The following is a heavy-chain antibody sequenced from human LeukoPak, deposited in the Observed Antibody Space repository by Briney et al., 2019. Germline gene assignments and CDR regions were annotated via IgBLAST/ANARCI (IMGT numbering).Heavy chain of an antibody. Sequence: LSLTCTVSGGSISSSRYYMSWIRQAPGKGLEWVSYISSSGSTIYYADSVKGRFTISRDNAKNSLYLQMNSLRAEDTAVYYCARDNGNWGQGTLVTVSS. D-gene: IGHD3-16*02. V-gene: IGHV3-11*01. CDR1: GGSISSSRYY. J-gene: IGHJ4*02. CDR2: ISSSGSTI. CDR3: ARDNGN.